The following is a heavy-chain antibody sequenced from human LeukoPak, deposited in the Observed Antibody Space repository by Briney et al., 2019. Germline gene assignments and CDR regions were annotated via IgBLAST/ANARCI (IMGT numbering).Heavy chain of an antibody. D-gene: IGHD3-22*01. CDR1: GFTFSSYA. V-gene: IGHV3-23*01. Sequence: GGSLRLSCAASGFTFSSYAMSWVRQAPGKGLEWVSAISGSGGSTYYADSVKGWFTISRDNSKNTLYLQMNSLRAEDTAVYYCAKSITMIVVVKGYFDYWGQGTLVTVSS. CDR2: ISGSGGST. CDR3: AKSITMIVVVKGYFDY. J-gene: IGHJ4*02.